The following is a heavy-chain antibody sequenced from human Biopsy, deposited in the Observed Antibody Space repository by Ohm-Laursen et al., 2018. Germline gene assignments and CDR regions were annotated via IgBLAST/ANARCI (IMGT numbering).Heavy chain of an antibody. CDR1: GGSFTGHY. J-gene: IGHJ4*02. D-gene: IGHD4-23*01. CDR3: ARGSNDFGGLYFPR. CDR2: ISYTGYT. V-gene: IGHV4-59*11. Sequence: TLSLTCIVSGGSFTGHYWSWIRQPPGKGLEWIGHISYTGYTSYNASLKSRVTISVDTSRNHFSLRLSSLTAADTAVYYCARGSNDFGGLYFPRWGQGTLPTVSS.